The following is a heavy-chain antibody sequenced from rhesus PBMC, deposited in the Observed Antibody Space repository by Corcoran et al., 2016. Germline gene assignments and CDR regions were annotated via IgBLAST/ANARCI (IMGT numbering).Heavy chain of an antibody. Sequence: QLQLQESGPGLVTPSETLSLTCAVPGGSISSYFWSWIRQPPGKGLEWIGRILGSGGSTDYNPCLKSRVTMSRDTSKNLFSLMLTSLTAADTATYYCTRHLGGSLDVWGRGVLVTVSS. CDR1: GGSISSYF. V-gene: IGHV4-173*01. D-gene: IGHD2-15*01. CDR2: ILGSGGST. J-gene: IGHJ5-2*02. CDR3: TRHLGGSLDV.